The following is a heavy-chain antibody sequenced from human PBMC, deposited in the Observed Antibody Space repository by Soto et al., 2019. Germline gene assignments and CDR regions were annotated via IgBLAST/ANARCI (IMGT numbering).Heavy chain of an antibody. CDR3: ARSRWITVPNHAFDI. J-gene: IGHJ3*02. CDR2: ISAYNGNT. V-gene: IGHV1-18*01. Sequence: PSVKVCCKASGYTLNSYGISWVRQAPGQGLEWMGWISAYNGNTNYAQKLQGRVAMTTDTSTSTAYMELRSLRSDDTAVYYCARSRWITVPNHAFDILRQGTTVT. D-gene: IGHD4-17*01. CDR1: GYTLNSYG.